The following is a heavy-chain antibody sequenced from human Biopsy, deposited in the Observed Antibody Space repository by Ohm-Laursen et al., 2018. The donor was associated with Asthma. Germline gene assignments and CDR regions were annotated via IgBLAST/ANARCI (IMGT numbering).Heavy chain of an antibody. V-gene: IGHV4-39*01. CDR2: IYYSGTT. CDR3: VRGSSSWHHGPFHYYYGLDV. CDR1: SGSGGYMRSGNYY. D-gene: IGHD6-13*01. J-gene: IGHJ6*02. Sequence: SETLSLTCSLSSGSGGYMRSGNYYWGWIRQPPGKGLEWNGSIYYSGTTYYNPSLESRVPMSEDTSKNQFPLKLTSVTAADTAVYYCVRGSSSWHHGPFHYYYGLDVWGQGTTATVSS.